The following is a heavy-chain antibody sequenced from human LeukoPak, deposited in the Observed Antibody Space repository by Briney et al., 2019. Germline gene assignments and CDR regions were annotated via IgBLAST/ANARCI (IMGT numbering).Heavy chain of an antibody. V-gene: IGHV1-2*02. J-gene: IGHJ5*02. CDR1: GYTFTGYY. D-gene: IGHD2-2*01. CDR2: INPHSGGT. Sequence: ASVKVSCKASGYTFTGYYLHWVRQAPGQGLEWMGWINPHSGGTNYAQKFQGRVTMTRDTSISTAYMELSRLRSDDTAVYYCAREYQLLGTVYNYFDPWGQGTLVTVSS. CDR3: AREYQLLGTVYNYFDP.